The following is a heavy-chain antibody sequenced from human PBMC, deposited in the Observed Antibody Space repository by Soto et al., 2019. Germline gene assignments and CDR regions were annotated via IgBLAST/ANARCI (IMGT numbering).Heavy chain of an antibody. J-gene: IGHJ5*02. D-gene: IGHD3-16*02. CDR1: GFTFSNYA. CDR2: ISGSGDNK. V-gene: IGHV3-23*01. CDR3: AKDHCSDNTCRRVITNWFDP. Sequence: EVQLLESGGGLVQPGGSLRVSCAASGFTFSNYAMSWVRQAPGKGPEWVSGISGSGDNKYYAESVEGRFTISRDNSKNMFIMQMNSLRAEDTSVYYCAKDHCSDNTCRRVITNWFDPWCQGTLVIVSS.